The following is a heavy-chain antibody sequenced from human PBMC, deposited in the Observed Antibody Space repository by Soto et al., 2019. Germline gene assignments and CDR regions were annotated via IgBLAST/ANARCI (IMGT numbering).Heavy chain of an antibody. Sequence: QVQLQQWGAGLLKPSETLSLTCAVYGGSFSGYYWTWIRQPPGTGLEWIGEINHSGSTNYNPSLKSRVTISVDPPKNQFSLKLTSVADADTAVYYCARDKITGLFDYWGQGTLVTVSS. CDR3: ARDKITGLFDY. D-gene: IGHD2-8*02. CDR2: INHSGST. J-gene: IGHJ4*02. CDR1: GGSFSGYY. V-gene: IGHV4-34*01.